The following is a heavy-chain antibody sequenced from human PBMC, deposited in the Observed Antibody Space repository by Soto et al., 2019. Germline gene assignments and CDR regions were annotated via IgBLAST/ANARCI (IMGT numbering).Heavy chain of an antibody. Sequence: GGSLRLSCAASGFTFSSYAMSWVRQAPGKGLEWVSAISGSGGSTYYADSVKGRFTISRDNSKNTLYLQMNSLRAEDTAVYYCARKSPPLDYDFWSGPRGAFDIWGQGTMVTVSS. V-gene: IGHV3-23*01. CDR2: ISGSGGST. D-gene: IGHD3-3*01. CDR1: GFTFSSYA. J-gene: IGHJ3*02. CDR3: ARKSPPLDYDFWSGPRGAFDI.